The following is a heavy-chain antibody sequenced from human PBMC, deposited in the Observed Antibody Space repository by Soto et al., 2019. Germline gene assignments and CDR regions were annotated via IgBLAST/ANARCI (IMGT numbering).Heavy chain of an antibody. D-gene: IGHD2-15*01. CDR1: GGSFSGYY. CDR3: ARVSIVVVVAAPANDAFDI. V-gene: IGHV4-34*01. Sequence: TLSLTCAVYGGSFSGYYWSWIRQPPGKGLEWIGEINHSGSTNYNPSLKSRVTISVDTSKNQFSLKLSSVTAADTAVYYCARVSIVVVVAAPANDAFDIWGQGTMVTVSS. J-gene: IGHJ3*02. CDR2: INHSGST.